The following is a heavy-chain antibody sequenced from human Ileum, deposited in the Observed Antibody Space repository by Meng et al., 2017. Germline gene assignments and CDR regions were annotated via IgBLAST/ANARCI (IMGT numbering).Heavy chain of an antibody. CDR2: IRGKAYGEKT. Sequence: GESLKISCTTSGFTFGDYALSWVRQAPGKGLEWLGLIRGKAYGEKTNYAASLKDRFTISRDDSKSIASLQMNSLKTEDTAVYYCTRGVVGSSNGYYFDYWGQGTLVTVSS. V-gene: IGHV3-49*04. CDR3: TRGVVGSSNGYYFDY. D-gene: IGHD6-19*01. J-gene: IGHJ4*02. CDR1: GFTFGDYA.